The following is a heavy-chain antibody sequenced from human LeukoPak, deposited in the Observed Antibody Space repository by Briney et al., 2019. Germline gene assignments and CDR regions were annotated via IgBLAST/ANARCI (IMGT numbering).Heavy chain of an antibody. CDR1: GFTFSDYY. J-gene: IGHJ3*02. V-gene: IGHV3-11*04. Sequence: GGSLRLSCAASGFTFSDYYMSWIRQAPGKGLEWVTYISSSGSNIYYADSVKGRFTISRDNAKNSLYLQMNSLRAEDTAVYYCARDLRDGYNYDAFDIWGEGTMVTVSS. CDR2: ISSSGSNI. D-gene: IGHD5-24*01. CDR3: ARDLRDGYNYDAFDI.